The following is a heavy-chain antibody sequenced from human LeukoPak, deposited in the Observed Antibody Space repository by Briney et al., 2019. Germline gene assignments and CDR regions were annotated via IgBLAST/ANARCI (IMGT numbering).Heavy chain of an antibody. CDR2: IRYDGSNK. CDR1: GFTFSSYG. D-gene: IGHD2-2*01. V-gene: IGHV3-30*02. J-gene: IGHJ6*03. Sequence: GGSLRLSCAASGFTFSSYGMHWVRQAPGKGLEWVAFIRYDGSNKYYADSVKGRFTISRDNSKNTLYLQMNSLRAEDTAVYYCAKLKYQLPFKYYYYYMDVWGKGTTVTISS. CDR3: AKLKYQLPFKYYYYYMDV.